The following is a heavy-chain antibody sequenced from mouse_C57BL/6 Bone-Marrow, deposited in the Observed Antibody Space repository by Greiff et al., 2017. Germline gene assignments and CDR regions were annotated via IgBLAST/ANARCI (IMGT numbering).Heavy chain of an antibody. CDR2: ISSGGSYT. CDR1: GFTFSSYG. D-gene: IGHD2-3*01. Sequence: EVMLVESGGDLVKPGGSLKLSCAASGFTFSSYGMSWVRQTPDKRLEWVATISSGGSYTYYPDSVKGRFTISRDNAKNTLYLQMSSLKSEDTAMYYCARRYDGSAGYFDYWGQGTTLTVSS. CDR3: ARRYDGSAGYFDY. V-gene: IGHV5-6*02. J-gene: IGHJ2*01.